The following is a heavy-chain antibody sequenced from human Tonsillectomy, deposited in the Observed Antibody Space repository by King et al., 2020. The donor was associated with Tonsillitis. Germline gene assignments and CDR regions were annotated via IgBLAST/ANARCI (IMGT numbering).Heavy chain of an antibody. J-gene: IGHJ3*02. D-gene: IGHD3-3*01. CDR2: ISSGSSYK. CDR3: AGGRGTTFGGTFDI. V-gene: IGHV3-11*05. CDR1: GFTFSDYY. Sequence: VQLVESGGGLVKPGGSLRLSCAASGFTFSDYYMSWIRQAPGKGPEGLSYISSGSSYKFFADSVKGRFTISRDNAKKSMHPHINSLRGEDTAVYYCAGGRGTTFGGTFDIWGQGTMVTVS.